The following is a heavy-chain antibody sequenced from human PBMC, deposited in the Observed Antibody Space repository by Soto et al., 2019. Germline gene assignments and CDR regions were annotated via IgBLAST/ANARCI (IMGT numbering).Heavy chain of an antibody. CDR1: GGSFSGCY. CDR3: AVGGQLPRKWFDP. V-gene: IGHV4-34*01. J-gene: IGHJ5*02. CDR2: INHSGST. Sequence: PSETLCLTCSVYGGSFSGCYWSWIRQPPGKGLEWIGEINHSGSTNYNPSLKSRVTISVDTSKNQFSLKLSSVTAADTAVYYCAVGGQLPRKWFDPWGQGTLVTVSS. D-gene: IGHD6-6*01.